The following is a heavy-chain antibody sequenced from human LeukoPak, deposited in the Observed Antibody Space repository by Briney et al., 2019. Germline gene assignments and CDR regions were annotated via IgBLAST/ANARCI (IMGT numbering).Heavy chain of an antibody. V-gene: IGHV3-74*01. CDR2: IKSDGSST. J-gene: IGHJ4*02. CDR1: GFSFSSYW. D-gene: IGHD5-12*01. CDR3: TTLYGGSLDY. Sequence: HPGGSLRLSCAASGFSFSSYWMYWVRQVAGKGLGWVSRIKSDGSSTSYADSVKGRFTISRDNAKNTLYLQMNSLRVEDTAVYYCTTLYGGSLDYWGQGTLVTVSS.